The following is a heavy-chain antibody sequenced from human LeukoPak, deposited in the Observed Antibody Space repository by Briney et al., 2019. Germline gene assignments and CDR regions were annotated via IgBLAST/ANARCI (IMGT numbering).Heavy chain of an antibody. V-gene: IGHV1-2*06. J-gene: IGHJ4*02. CDR1: GYTFTVYY. D-gene: IGHD2-15*01. Sequence: ASVKVSCKAAGYTFTVYYMHWVRHAPGQGLEWMGHTNPNSGGTNYTQQFQGRVTMTRDTSISTVYMEMSRLRAEDTAVYYCAREIDEADAFDYWGQGPLVTVSS. CDR3: AREIDEADAFDY. CDR2: TNPNSGGT.